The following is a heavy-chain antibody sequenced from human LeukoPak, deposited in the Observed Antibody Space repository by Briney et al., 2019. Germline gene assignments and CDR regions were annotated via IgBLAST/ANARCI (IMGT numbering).Heavy chain of an antibody. J-gene: IGHJ4*02. CDR2: IYPGDSDT. Sequence: GESLKISCKGSGYSFTNQWIGWVRQMPGKGLEWMGIIYPGDSDTSYSPSFQGQVTISADKPISTASLQWSSLKASDTAMYYCARLHLTASLAAVYFDNWGQGTLVTVSS. V-gene: IGHV5-51*04. CDR3: ARLHLTASLAAVYFDN. CDR1: GYSFTNQW. D-gene: IGHD2-21*02.